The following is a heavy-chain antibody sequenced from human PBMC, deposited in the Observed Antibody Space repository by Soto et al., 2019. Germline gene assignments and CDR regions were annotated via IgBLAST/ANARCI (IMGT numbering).Heavy chain of an antibody. J-gene: IGHJ5*02. D-gene: IGHD3-22*01. CDR1: GYTLTELS. Sequence: ASVKVSCKVSGYTLTELSMHWVRQAPGKGLEWMGVFDPEDGETIYAQKFQGRVTMTEDTSTDTAYMELSSLRSEDTAVYYCATGRYYYDSSGYYPPGTYNWFDPWGQGTLVTVSS. CDR3: ATGRYYYDSSGYYPPGTYNWFDP. CDR2: FDPEDGET. V-gene: IGHV1-24*01.